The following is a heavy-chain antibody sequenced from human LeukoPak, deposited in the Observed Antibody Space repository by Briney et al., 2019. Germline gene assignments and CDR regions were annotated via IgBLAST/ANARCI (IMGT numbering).Heavy chain of an antibody. CDR1: GFTFSSYA. CDR2: ISGSGGGT. Sequence: QAGGSLRLSCAASGFTFSSYAMSWVRQAPGKGLEWVSAISGSGGGTYYADSVKGRFTISRDNSKNTLYLQMNSLRAEDTAVYYCAKATQLRYFDWLKDNWFDPWGQGTLVTVSS. V-gene: IGHV3-23*01. D-gene: IGHD3-9*01. CDR3: AKATQLRYFDWLKDNWFDP. J-gene: IGHJ5*02.